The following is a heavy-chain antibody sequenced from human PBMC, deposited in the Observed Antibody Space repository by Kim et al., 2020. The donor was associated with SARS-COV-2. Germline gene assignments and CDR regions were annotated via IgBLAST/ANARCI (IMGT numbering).Heavy chain of an antibody. D-gene: IGHD3-3*01. V-gene: IGHV3-30*18. Sequence: GGSLRLSCAASGFTFSIYGMHWVRQAPGKGLEGVAVISYDGSNKYYADSVKGRFTISRDNSKNTLYLQMNSLRAEDTAVYYCAKEYHYDCWRDLPRLDYYYSAMDVWGQGTTVTVSS. CDR1: GFTFSIYG. CDR2: ISYDGSNK. CDR3: AKEYHYDCWRDLPRLDYYYSAMDV. J-gene: IGHJ6*02.